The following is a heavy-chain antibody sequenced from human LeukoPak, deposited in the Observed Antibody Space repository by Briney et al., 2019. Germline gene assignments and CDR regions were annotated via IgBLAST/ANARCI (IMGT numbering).Heavy chain of an antibody. CDR2: INPSGGST. Sequence: ASVKVSCKASGYTFTSYYMHWVRQAPAQGLEWMGIINPSGGSTSYAQKFQGRVTMTRDTSTSTVYMELSSLRSEDTAVYYCARDGAAYYYDTSYGMDVWGQGTTVTVPS. J-gene: IGHJ6*02. V-gene: IGHV1-46*01. CDR3: ARDGAAYYYDTSYGMDV. CDR1: GYTFTSYY. D-gene: IGHD3-22*01.